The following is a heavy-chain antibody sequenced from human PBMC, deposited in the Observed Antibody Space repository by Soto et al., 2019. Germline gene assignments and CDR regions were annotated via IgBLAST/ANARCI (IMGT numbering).Heavy chain of an antibody. Sequence: GGSLRLSCAASGFTFSSYAIHWVRQAPGKGLEWVTIISKDGNSKHYADSVKGRFTISRDNSKNTLFLQMNSLRAEDTAVYYCARDPQGSYCYIDYWGQGTPVTVSS. J-gene: IGHJ4*02. CDR2: ISKDGNSK. CDR3: ARDPQGSYCYIDY. CDR1: GFTFSSYA. D-gene: IGHD3-10*01. V-gene: IGHV3-30-3*01.